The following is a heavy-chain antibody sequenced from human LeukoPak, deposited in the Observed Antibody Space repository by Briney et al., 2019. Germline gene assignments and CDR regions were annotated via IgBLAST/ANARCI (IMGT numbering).Heavy chain of an antibody. D-gene: IGHD6-19*01. J-gene: IGHJ3*02. Sequence: SGGSLRLSCAASGFTFNNYWMKWVRQAPGKGLEWVATIKQEGSEKYYVDSVKGRFTISRDNSKNTLYLQMNSLRAEDTAVYYCARDSSSGWFDAFDIWGQGTMVTVS. CDR3: ARDSSSGWFDAFDI. CDR1: GFTFNNYW. CDR2: IKQEGSEK. V-gene: IGHV3-7*01.